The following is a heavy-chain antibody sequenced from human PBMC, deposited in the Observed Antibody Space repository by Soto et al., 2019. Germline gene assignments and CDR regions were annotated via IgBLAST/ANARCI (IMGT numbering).Heavy chain of an antibody. CDR2: ISSDGTST. CDR1: GFTFSNYW. V-gene: IGHV3-74*01. D-gene: IGHD2-2*01. J-gene: IGHJ3*02. CDR3: ANLGGSASSCYGLDVFDI. Sequence: GGSLRLSCAASGFTFSNYWMHWVRQAPGKGPVWVSRISSDGTSTTYADSVKGRFTISRDNPKNTLFLQMNRLRAEDTALYYCANLGGSASSCYGLDVFDIWGQGTMVT.